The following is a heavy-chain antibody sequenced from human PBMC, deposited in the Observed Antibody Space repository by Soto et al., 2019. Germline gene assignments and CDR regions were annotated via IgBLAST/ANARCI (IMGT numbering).Heavy chain of an antibody. CDR1: SASISSSSYT. CDR2: IYYRRTT. V-gene: IGHV4-39*01. D-gene: IGHD2-2*01. CDR3: ARLHGYCINSSCQGHCALDV. Sequence: QLQLQESGPGLVKPSETLSLTCTVSSASISSSSYTWGWLRQPPGKELEWIGRIYYRRTTYYNPSMHIRVTVSVVTSKIQFSLRVTSVTAEDTAVYYCARLHGYCINSSCQGHCALDVWGHGTTVTVSS. J-gene: IGHJ6*02.